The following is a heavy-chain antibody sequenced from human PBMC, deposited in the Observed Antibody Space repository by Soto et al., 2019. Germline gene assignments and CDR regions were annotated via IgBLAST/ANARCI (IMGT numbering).Heavy chain of an antibody. J-gene: IGHJ6*03. CDR2: IYYSGST. V-gene: IGHV4-59*08. Sequence: QVQLQESGPGLVRPSETLSLTCTVSGGSFSSYYWTWIRQSPGKGLEWIGYIYYSGSTDYNPSLRGRLAISIDTSKNQFSLRLNSMTAADTALYYCGGRDCSGTNCYYLDYYYMDVWGKGTTVTVSS. D-gene: IGHD2-2*01. CDR1: GGSFSSYY. CDR3: GGRDCSGTNCYYLDYYYMDV.